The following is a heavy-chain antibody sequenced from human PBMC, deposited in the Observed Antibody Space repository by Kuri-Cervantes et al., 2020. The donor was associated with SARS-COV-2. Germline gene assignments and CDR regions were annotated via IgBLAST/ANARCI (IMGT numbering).Heavy chain of an antibody. D-gene: IGHD6-19*01. Sequence: GGSLRLSCAASGFTFRSYAMSWVRQAPGKGLEWVSVIYSGGSSTYYADSVKGRSTISRDNSKNTLYLQMNSLRAEDTAVYYCAKGKIAVAARPTYFDYWGQGTLVTVSS. CDR1: GFTFRSYA. CDR2: IYSGGSST. J-gene: IGHJ4*02. CDR3: AKGKIAVAARPTYFDY. V-gene: IGHV3-23*03.